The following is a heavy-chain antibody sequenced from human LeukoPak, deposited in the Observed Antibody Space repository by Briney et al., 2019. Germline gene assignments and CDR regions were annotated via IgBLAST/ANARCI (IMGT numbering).Heavy chain of an antibody. J-gene: IGHJ4*02. Sequence: GASVKVSCKASGYTFTSYGISWVRQAPGQGLEWMGWISAYNGNTNYAQKLQGRVTMTTDTSTSTAYMELSSLRSEDTAVYYCARGRCSSTSCYSDYWGQGTLVTVSS. D-gene: IGHD2-2*01. CDR3: ARGRCSSTSCYSDY. CDR2: ISAYNGNT. V-gene: IGHV1-18*04. CDR1: GYTFTSYG.